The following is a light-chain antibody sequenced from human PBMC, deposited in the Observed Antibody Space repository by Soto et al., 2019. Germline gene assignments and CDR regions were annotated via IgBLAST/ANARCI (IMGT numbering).Light chain of an antibody. J-gene: IGKJ5*01. CDR1: QGIIGY. Sequence: AIRMTQSPSSLSASTGERVTITCRASQGIIGYLAWYHQKPGKAPKLLIYAASTLQSGVPSRFSGSGSGTDFTLTISCLQSEDFATYYCQQYYSYPIPFGQGTRLAIK. V-gene: IGKV1-8*01. CDR3: QQYYSYPIP. CDR2: AAS.